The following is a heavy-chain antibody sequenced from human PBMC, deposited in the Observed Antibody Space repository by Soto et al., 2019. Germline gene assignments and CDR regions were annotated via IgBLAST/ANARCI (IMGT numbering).Heavy chain of an antibody. CDR3: ARDFKAPNDAWAFDY. D-gene: IGHD3-16*01. CDR1: GASISSTDW. V-gene: IGHV4-4*02. CDR2: IYHGGTT. J-gene: IGHJ4*02. Sequence: QVQLQESGPGLVMPSGTLSLTCAVSGASISSTDWWNWVRQPPGKGLEWIGEIYHGGTTIYNPSLKSRVTMSLDESKNRFSLKLTSVTAADTAVYYCARDFKAPNDAWAFDYWGQGTLVTVSS.